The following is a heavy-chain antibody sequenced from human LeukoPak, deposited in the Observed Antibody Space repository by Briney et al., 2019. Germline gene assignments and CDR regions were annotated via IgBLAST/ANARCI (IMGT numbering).Heavy chain of an antibody. D-gene: IGHD6-19*01. CDR3: ARFTSSGWWSPFDY. CDR2: SQTTKPNSCTT. Sequence: PGGSLRLSCAASGFAITDHHMDWVRQAPGKGMEWVGRSQTTKPNSCTTEYAASVKGRFTISRDNSKNTLYLQMDSLRAEDTAVYYCARFTSSGWWSPFDYWGQGTLVTVSS. V-gene: IGHV3-72*01. CDR1: GFAITDHH. J-gene: IGHJ4*02.